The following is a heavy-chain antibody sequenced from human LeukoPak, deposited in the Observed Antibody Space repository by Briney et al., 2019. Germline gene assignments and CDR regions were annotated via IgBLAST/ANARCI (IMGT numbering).Heavy chain of an antibody. CDR3: ARVHYYYGSGSQPDV. D-gene: IGHD3-10*01. V-gene: IGHV1-8*01. CDR1: GYTFTSYD. CDR2: MNPNSGNT. Sequence: GASVKVSCKASGYTFTSYDINWVRQATGQGLEWMGWMNPNSGNTGYAQKFQGRVTMTRNTSISTAYMELSSPRSEDTAVYYCARVHYYYGSGSQPDVWGKGTTVTISS. J-gene: IGHJ6*04.